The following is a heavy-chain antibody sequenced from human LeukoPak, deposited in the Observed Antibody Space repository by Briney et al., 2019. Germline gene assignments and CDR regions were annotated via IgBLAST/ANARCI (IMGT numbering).Heavy chain of an antibody. J-gene: IGHJ4*02. CDR1: GGSISSYY. D-gene: IGHD6-19*01. CDR3: ARDAVVRAVAGRGDY. CDR2: IYYSGST. V-gene: IGHV4-59*01. Sequence: KPSETLSLTCTVSGGSISSYYWSWIRQPPGKGLEWIGYIYYSGSTNYNPSLKSRVTISVDTSKNQFSLKLSSVTAADTAVYYCARDAVVRAVAGRGDYWGQGTLVTVSS.